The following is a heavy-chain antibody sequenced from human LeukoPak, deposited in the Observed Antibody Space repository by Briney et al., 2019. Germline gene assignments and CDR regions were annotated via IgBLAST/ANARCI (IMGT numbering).Heavy chain of an antibody. D-gene: IGHD1-26*01. J-gene: IGHJ4*02. CDR2: IYYSGST. CDR3: ARVPNRGLLPVYYFDY. CDR1: GGSISSYY. V-gene: IGHV4-59*01. Sequence: SETLSLTCTVSGGSISSYYWSWIRQPPGKGLEWIGYIYYSGSTNYNPSLKSRVTISVDTSKNQFSLKLISVTAADTAVYYCARVPNRGLLPVYYFDYWGQGTLVTVSS.